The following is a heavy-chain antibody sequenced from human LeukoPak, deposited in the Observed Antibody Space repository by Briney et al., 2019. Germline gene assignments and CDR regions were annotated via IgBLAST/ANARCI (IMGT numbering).Heavy chain of an antibody. CDR3: ARVISSGWAFYFDY. V-gene: IGHV4-59*10. Sequence: SETLSLTCAVYGGSFSGYYWSWIRQPPGKGLEWIGRIYTSGSTNYNPSLKSRVTMSVDTSKNQFSLKLSSVTAADTAVYYCARVISSGWAFYFDYWGQGTLVTVSS. J-gene: IGHJ4*02. CDR2: IYTSGST. CDR1: GGSFSGYY. D-gene: IGHD6-19*01.